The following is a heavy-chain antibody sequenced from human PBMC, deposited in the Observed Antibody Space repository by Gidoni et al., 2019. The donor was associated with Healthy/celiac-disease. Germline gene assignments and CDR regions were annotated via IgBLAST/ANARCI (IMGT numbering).Heavy chain of an antibody. CDR3: ANPRLVEGWGSGSRDY. CDR1: GFTFSSYA. J-gene: IGHJ4*02. Sequence: EVQLVESGGGLVQPGGSLRLSCAASGFTFSSYAMIWVRQAPGKGLEWVSAISGSGGSTYYADSVKGRFTISRDNSKNTLYLQMNSLRAEDTAVYYCANPRLVEGWGSGSRDYWGQGTLVTVSS. D-gene: IGHD3-10*01. CDR2: ISGSGGST. V-gene: IGHV3-23*04.